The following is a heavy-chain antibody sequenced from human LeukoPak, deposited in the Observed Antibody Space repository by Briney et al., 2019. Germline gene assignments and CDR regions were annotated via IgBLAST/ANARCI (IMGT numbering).Heavy chain of an antibody. J-gene: IGHJ4*02. V-gene: IGHV3-23*01. Sequence: PGGSLRLSCTASGFTFDDYAMHWVRQAPGKGLEWVSTISSSGGSTYYADSVKGRFTISRDNSKNTLYLQMNSLRAEDTAIYYCAKFPKSENCFDYWGQGTLITVSS. CDR1: GFTFDDYA. D-gene: IGHD3-3*01. CDR3: AKFPKSENCFDY. CDR2: ISSSGGST.